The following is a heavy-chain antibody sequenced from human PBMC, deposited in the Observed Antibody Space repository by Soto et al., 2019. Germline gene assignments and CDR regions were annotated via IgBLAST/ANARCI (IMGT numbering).Heavy chain of an antibody. CDR3: ARVGYYDDRGYNAFNI. Sequence: RPGKGLEWIGYIYYSGSTYYNPSLKSRVTISVDTSKNQFSLKLSSVTAADTAVYYCARVGYYDDRGYNAFNICGQGTMVT. CDR2: IYYSGST. J-gene: IGHJ3*02. V-gene: IGHV4-31*02. D-gene: IGHD3-22*01.